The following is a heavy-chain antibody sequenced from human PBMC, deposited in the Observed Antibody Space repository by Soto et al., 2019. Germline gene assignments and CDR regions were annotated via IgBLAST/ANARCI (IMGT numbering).Heavy chain of an antibody. CDR1: GGSISSYY. J-gene: IGHJ5*02. CDR2: IYYSGST. V-gene: IGHV4-59*08. Sequence: TSETLSLTCTVSGGSISSYYWSWIRQPPGKGLEWIGYIYYSGSTNYNPSLKSRVTISVDTSKNQFSLKLSSVTAADTAVYYCARLTVRGVVTYQPNWFDPWGQGTLVTVSS. D-gene: IGHD3-10*01. CDR3: ARLTVRGVVTYQPNWFDP.